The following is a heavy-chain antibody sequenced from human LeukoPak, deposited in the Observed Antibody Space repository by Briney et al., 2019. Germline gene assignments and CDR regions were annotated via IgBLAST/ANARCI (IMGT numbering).Heavy chain of an antibody. CDR3: ARERDSTVVYAIGPFDY. CDR2: ISYDGSNK. D-gene: IGHD2-8*02. CDR1: GFTFSSYA. Sequence: GGSLRLSCAASGFTFSSYAMHWVRQALGKGLEWVAVISYDGSNKYYADSVKGRFTISRDNSKNTLYLQMNSLRAEDTAVYYCARERDSTVVYAIGPFDYWGQGTLVTVSS. V-gene: IGHV3-30-3*01. J-gene: IGHJ4*02.